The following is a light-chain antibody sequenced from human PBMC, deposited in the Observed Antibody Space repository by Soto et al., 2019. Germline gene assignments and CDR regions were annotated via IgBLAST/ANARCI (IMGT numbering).Light chain of an antibody. CDR2: EVS. J-gene: IGLJ1*01. V-gene: IGLV2-14*01. Sequence: QSVLTQPASVSGSPGQSITISCTGTSSDVGGYNYVSCYQQHPGKAPKLMIYEVSNRPSGVSNRFSGSKSGNTASLTISGLQAEDEADYYCSSYISSSIDYVLGTGTKLTV. CDR1: SSDVGGYNY. CDR3: SSYISSSIDYV.